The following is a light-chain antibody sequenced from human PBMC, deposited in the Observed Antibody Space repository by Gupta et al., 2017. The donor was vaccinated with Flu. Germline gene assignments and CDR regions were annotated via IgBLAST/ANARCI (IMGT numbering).Light chain of an antibody. Sequence: PSTLSVSPGEGTTLSSRASQSINSNSACYQQKAGQTPRRLIYGSSTTANGIPARFSGSGSEAEFTLTIRILQSEDFADDCCQQDNDWPKTFGQGTRVEIK. J-gene: IGKJ1*01. CDR1: QSINSN. CDR2: GSS. V-gene: IGKV3-15*01. CDR3: QQDNDWPKT.